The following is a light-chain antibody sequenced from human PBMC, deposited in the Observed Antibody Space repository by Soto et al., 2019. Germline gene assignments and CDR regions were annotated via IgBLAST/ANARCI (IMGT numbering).Light chain of an antibody. CDR1: SSDVGAHHS. J-gene: IGLJ3*02. V-gene: IGLV2-14*03. CDR2: DVS. Sequence: QSALTQPASVSGSPGQSFTIPCTGSSSDVGAHHSVSWYQQHPGKAPKLIIFDVSNRPSGVSNRFSGSKSGNTASLTISGLKPEDEADYYCSSFTDTGTVMFGGGTKLTVL. CDR3: SSFTDTGTVM.